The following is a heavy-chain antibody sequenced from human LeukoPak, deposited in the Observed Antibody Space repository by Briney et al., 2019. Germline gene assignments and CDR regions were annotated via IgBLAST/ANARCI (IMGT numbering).Heavy chain of an antibody. J-gene: IGHJ6*03. CDR3: AREFPPTELELRGISYYMDV. Sequence: SVKVSCKASGGTFSSYSISWVRQAPGQGLERMGRIIPILGIANYAQKFQGRVTITADKSTYTAYMELSSLRSEDTAVYYCAREFPPTELELRGISYYMDVWGKGTTVTVSS. D-gene: IGHD1-7*01. V-gene: IGHV1-69*04. CDR2: IIPILGIA. CDR1: GGTFSSYS.